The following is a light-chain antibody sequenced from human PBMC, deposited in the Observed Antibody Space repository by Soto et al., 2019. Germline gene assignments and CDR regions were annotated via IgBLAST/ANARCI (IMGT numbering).Light chain of an antibody. J-gene: IGKJ1*01. CDR2: GAS. Sequence: EIVMTQSPATLSVSPGERATLSCRASQSVSSNLAWYQQKPGQAPRLLIYGASTRATGIPARFSGSGSGTEFTLTIRNLQSEDVAVYYCQQYNNWWTFGQGTKVEIK. V-gene: IGKV3-15*01. CDR1: QSVSSN. CDR3: QQYNNWWT.